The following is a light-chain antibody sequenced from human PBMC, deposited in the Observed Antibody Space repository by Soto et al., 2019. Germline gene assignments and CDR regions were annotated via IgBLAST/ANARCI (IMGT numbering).Light chain of an antibody. Sequence: QSALTQPASVSGSPGQSITISCTGTSSDVGGYNYVSWCQQHPGKAPKLMIYDVNNRPSGVSNRFSGSKSGNTASLTISGLQAEDEADYYCSSYTSSSTLVVFGTGTKLTVL. CDR3: SSYTSSSTLVV. V-gene: IGLV2-14*01. CDR2: DVN. J-gene: IGLJ1*01. CDR1: SSDVGGYNY.